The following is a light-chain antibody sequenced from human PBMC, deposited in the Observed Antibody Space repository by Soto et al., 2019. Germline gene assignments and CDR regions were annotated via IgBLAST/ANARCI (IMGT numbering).Light chain of an antibody. Sequence: EIVLTQSPVTLSLSPGERVTLSCRASQNIAKYLAWYQQRPGQAPRLLFYDTFNRATGIPPRFSGSRSGTDLTLTISSLEPEDLAVYYCQQRSGRPRTFGQGTKVEVK. V-gene: IGKV3-11*01. J-gene: IGKJ1*01. CDR2: DTF. CDR1: QNIAKY. CDR3: QQRSGRPRT.